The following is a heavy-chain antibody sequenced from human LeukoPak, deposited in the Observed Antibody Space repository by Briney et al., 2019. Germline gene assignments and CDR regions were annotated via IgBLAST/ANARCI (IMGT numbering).Heavy chain of an antibody. CDR2: IKQDGSEK. D-gene: IGHD3-22*01. J-gene: IGHJ4*02. V-gene: IGHV3-7*01. Sequence: GGSLRLSCAASGFTFSSYWMSWVRQTPGKGLEWVANIKQDGSEKYYVDSVRGRFTISRDNAKNSLYLQMNSLRAEDTAVYYCTREGYYDSSGLDYWGQGTLVTVSS. CDR3: TREGYYDSSGLDY. CDR1: GFTFSSYW.